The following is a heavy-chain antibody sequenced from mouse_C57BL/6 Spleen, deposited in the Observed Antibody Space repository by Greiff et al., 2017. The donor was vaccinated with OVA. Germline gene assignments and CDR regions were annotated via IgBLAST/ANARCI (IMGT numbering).Heavy chain of an antibody. D-gene: IGHD1-1*01. CDR3: ARGYDGSSPAWFAY. CDR1: GYTFTSYW. V-gene: IGHV1-55*01. Sequence: QVQLQQPGAELVKPGASVKMSCKASGYTFTSYWITWVKQRPGQGLAWIGDIYPGSGSTNYNEKFKSKATLTVDTSSSTAYMQLSSLTSKDSAVYYCARGYDGSSPAWFAYWGQGTLVTVSA. J-gene: IGHJ3*01. CDR2: IYPGSGST.